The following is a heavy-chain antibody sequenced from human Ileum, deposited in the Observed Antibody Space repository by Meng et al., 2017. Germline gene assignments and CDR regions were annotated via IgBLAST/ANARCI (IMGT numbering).Heavy chain of an antibody. D-gene: IGHD1-14*01. V-gene: IGHV1-2*02. CDR3: ARGPDHGAFDI. CDR1: EYTFTDYY. J-gene: IGHJ3*02. CDR2: INPNSGGT. Sequence: ASLQVSFKASEYTFTDYYLHWVRQAPGQGLEWMGCINPNSGGTNYAQKFQGRITMTRDTSISTVYMDLSWLRSDGTAVYYCARGPDHGAFDIWGQGTMVTVSS.